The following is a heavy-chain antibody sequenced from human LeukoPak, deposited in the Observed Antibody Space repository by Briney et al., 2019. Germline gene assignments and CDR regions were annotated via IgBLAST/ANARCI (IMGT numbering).Heavy chain of an antibody. Sequence: PGGSLRLSCAASGFTFSSYGMHWVRQAPGKGLEWVAVISYDGSNKYYADSVKGRFTISRDNSKNTLYLQMNSLRAEDTAVYYCAKNLLWFGELFPAPPYYYGMDVWGQGTTVTVSS. J-gene: IGHJ6*02. D-gene: IGHD3-10*01. V-gene: IGHV3-30*18. CDR2: ISYDGSNK. CDR1: GFTFSSYG. CDR3: AKNLLWFGELFPAPPYYYGMDV.